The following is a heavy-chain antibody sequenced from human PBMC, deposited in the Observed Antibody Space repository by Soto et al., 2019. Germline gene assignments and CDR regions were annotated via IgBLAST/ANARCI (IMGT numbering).Heavy chain of an antibody. V-gene: IGHV3-11*01. D-gene: IGHD3-3*01. CDR3: AGYTIFGVVNTECDWFDP. Sequence: PGGSLRLSCAASGFTFSDYYMSWIRQAPGKGLEWVSYISSSGSTIYYADSVKGRFTISRDNAKNSLYLQMNSLRAEDTAVYYCAGYTIFGVVNTECDWFDPWGQGTLDIVSS. CDR2: ISSSGSTI. CDR1: GFTFSDYY. J-gene: IGHJ5*02.